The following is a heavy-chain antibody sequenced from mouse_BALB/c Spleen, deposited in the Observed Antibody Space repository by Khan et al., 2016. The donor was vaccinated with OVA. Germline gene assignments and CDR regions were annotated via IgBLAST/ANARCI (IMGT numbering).Heavy chain of an antibody. CDR1: GDSITSGY. V-gene: IGHV3-8*02. CDR2: MIYTGYT. Sequence: EVQLQESGPSLVKPSQTLSLTCSVTGDSITSGYWSWIRKFPGNKLEYMGYMIYTGYTDYNPSLKSRIAITRHTSKTQYYLQLKSVTTDDTATYDCARSTYRYAFAYWGQGTLVTVSA. CDR3: ARSTYRYAFAY. J-gene: IGHJ3*01. D-gene: IGHD2-14*01.